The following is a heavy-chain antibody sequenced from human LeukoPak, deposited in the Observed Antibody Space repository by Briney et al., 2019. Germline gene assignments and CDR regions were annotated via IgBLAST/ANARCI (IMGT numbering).Heavy chain of an antibody. J-gene: IGHJ6*02. Sequence: GGSLRLSCAASGFTFSTYAMSWVRQAPGKGLEWVSAISGSGDSTSYADSVKGRFTFSRDNSKNTLYLQMSSLRAEDTAVYYCAKFGCGTTRCSYYYGMDVWGQGTTITVSS. V-gene: IGHV3-23*01. CDR1: GFTFSTYA. D-gene: IGHD2-2*01. CDR2: ISGSGDST. CDR3: AKFGCGTTRCSYYYGMDV.